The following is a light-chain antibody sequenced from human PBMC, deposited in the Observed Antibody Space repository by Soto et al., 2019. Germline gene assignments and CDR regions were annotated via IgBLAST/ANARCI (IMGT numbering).Light chain of an antibody. CDR2: EVS. V-gene: IGLV2-23*02. CDR3: CSYAGSSTYVV. CDR1: SSDVGSYNL. J-gene: IGLJ2*01. Sequence: QSALTQSASVSGSPGQSITISCTGTSSDVGSYNLVSWYQQHPGKAPKLMIYEVSKRPSGVSNRFSGSRSGSTASLTISGLQAEDEADYYCCSYAGSSTYVVFGGGTKLTVL.